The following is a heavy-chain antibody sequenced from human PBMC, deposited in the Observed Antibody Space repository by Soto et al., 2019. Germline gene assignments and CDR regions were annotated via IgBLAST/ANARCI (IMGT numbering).Heavy chain of an antibody. Sequence: SQTLSLTCAISWDSVSSNSAGWNWIRQSPSRGLEWLGRTYYRSKWYNDYAVSVKSRITINPDTSKNQFSLQLNSVTPEDTAVYYCARQAFKVAGTAIGAFDIWGQGTMVTVSS. D-gene: IGHD6-19*01. CDR1: WDSVSSNSAG. CDR3: ARQAFKVAGTAIGAFDI. CDR2: TYYRSKWYN. V-gene: IGHV6-1*01. J-gene: IGHJ3*02.